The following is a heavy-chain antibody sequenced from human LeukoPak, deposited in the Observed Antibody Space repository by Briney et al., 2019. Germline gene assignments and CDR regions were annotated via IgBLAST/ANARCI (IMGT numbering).Heavy chain of an antibody. CDR3: ARVLLSGYDRPIDF. CDR1: GFTFSSYE. Sequence: GGSLRLSCAASGFTFSSYEMNLVRQAPGKRLEWVAYISSSAGSIYLADSVKDRFSVSRDNAKNSLYLQMTSLRAEDTGIYYCARVLLSGYDRPIDFWGQGTLVTVSS. J-gene: IGHJ4*02. CDR2: ISSSAGSI. V-gene: IGHV3-48*03. D-gene: IGHD5-12*01.